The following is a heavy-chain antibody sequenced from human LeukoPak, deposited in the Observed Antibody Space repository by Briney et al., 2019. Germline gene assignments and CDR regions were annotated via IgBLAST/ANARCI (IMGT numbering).Heavy chain of an antibody. CDR2: ISESGDKT. Sequence: GGSLRLSXAASGFPFSSYAMNWVRQAPGKGLEWVSSISESGDKTDYADSVRGRFTISRDNSQNTLYLQMNSLRVEDTALYYCAKQWVDCWGQGTLVTVSS. CDR1: GFPFSSYA. D-gene: IGHD1-26*01. CDR3: AKQWVDC. V-gene: IGHV3-23*01. J-gene: IGHJ4*02.